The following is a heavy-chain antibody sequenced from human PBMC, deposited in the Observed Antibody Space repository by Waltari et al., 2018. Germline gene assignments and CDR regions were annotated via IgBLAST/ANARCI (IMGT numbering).Heavy chain of an antibody. Sequence: QVQLVQSGAEVKKPGASVKVSCKASGYTFTGYYMHWVRQATGQGLEWMGWMNPNSGNTGYAQKFQGRVTITRNTSISTAYMELSSLRSEDTAVYYCARGQGSTLGVDYWGQGTLVTVSS. CDR2: MNPNSGNT. D-gene: IGHD1-26*01. V-gene: IGHV1-8*03. CDR1: GYTFTGYY. J-gene: IGHJ4*02. CDR3: ARGQGSTLGVDY.